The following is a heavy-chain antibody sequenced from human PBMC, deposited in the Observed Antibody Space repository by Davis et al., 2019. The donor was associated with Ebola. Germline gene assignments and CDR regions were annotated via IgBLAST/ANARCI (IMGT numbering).Heavy chain of an antibody. J-gene: IGHJ6*03. CDR1: GGTFSNYA. CDR3: ARVYCSSTSCYSPGDYYMDV. D-gene: IGHD2-2*02. V-gene: IGHV1-69*13. CDR2: IIPIFGTA. Sequence: AASVKVSCKASGGTFSNYAISWVRQAPGQGLEWMGGIIPIFGTANYAQKFQGRVTITADESTSTAYMELSSLRSEDTAVYYCARVYCSSTSCYSPGDYYMDVWGKGTTVTVSS.